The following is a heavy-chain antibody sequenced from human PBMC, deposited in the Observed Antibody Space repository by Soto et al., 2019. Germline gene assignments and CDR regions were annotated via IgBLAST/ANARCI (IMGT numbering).Heavy chain of an antibody. V-gene: IGHV3-11*01. CDR3: AGFKEGNILGLRWLDA. Sequence: GGSLRLSCVASGVDFRRSYMSWIRQAPGKGLEWISYICDTGRTRNYADSVKGRFVISRDNSKASLYLQMNVVRAGDTAVYLCAGFKEGNILGLRWLDAWGQGTRVTVSS. J-gene: IGHJ5*02. D-gene: IGHD2-15*01. CDR1: GVDFRRSY. CDR2: ICDTGRTR.